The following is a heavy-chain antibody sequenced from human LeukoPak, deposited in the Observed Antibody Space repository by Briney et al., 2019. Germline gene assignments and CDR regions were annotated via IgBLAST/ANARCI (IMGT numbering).Heavy chain of an antibody. Sequence: GGSLRLSCTASGFTFSSYAMHWVRQAPGKGLEWVAVIPYDGSNKYYADSVKGRFTISRDNSKNTLYLQMNSLRAEDTAVYYCAREDTYRFDYWGQGTLVTVSS. V-gene: IGHV3-30*04. D-gene: IGHD3-16*02. J-gene: IGHJ4*02. CDR3: AREDTYRFDY. CDR2: IPYDGSNK. CDR1: GFTFSSYA.